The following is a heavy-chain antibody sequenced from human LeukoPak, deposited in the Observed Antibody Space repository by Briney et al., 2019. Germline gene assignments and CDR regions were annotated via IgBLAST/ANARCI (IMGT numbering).Heavy chain of an antibody. Sequence: PGGSLRLSCAASGFTFSSYAMSWVRQAPGKGLEWVSAISGSGGSTYYADSVKGRFTISRDNSKNTLYLQMNSLRAEDTAIYYCAIASGDYNGRGVGFDYWGQGTLVTVSS. D-gene: IGHD4-17*01. V-gene: IGHV3-23*01. J-gene: IGHJ4*02. CDR3: AIASGDYNGRGVGFDY. CDR1: GFTFSSYA. CDR2: ISGSGGST.